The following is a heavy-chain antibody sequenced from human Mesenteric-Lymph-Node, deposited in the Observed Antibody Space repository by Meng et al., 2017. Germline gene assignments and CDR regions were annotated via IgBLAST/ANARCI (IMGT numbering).Heavy chain of an antibody. D-gene: IGHD3-3*01. V-gene: IGHV3-15*01. CDR1: GFTFTDAW. Sequence: GESLKISCAASGFTFTDAWMSWVRQAPGKGLEWVGRIKSKTDGGTTDYAAPVKGRFTISRDDSKNTLYLQMNSLRAEDTAVYYCARDQDYDFWSGYYRSSYYYYGMDVWGQGTTVTVSS. J-gene: IGHJ6*02. CDR2: IKSKTDGGTT. CDR3: ARDQDYDFWSGYYRSSYYYYGMDV.